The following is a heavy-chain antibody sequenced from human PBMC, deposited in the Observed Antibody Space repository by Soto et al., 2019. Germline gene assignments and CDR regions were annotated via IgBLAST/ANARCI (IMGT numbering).Heavy chain of an antibody. Sequence: TLSLTCTVSGGSISSGCYYWSWIRQHPGKGLEWIGYIYYSGSTYYNPSLKSRVTISVDTSKNQFSLKLSSVTAADTAVYYCARALYSSSYYFDYWGQGTLVTVSS. CDR1: GGSISSGCYY. J-gene: IGHJ4*02. CDR3: ARALYSSSYYFDY. D-gene: IGHD6-13*01. V-gene: IGHV4-31*03. CDR2: IYYSGST.